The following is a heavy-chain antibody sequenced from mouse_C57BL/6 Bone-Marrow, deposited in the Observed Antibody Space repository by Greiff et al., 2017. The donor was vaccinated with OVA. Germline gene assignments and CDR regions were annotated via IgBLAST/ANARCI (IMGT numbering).Heavy chain of an antibody. J-gene: IGHJ3*01. Sequence: QVHVKQSGPGLVQPSQSLSITCTVSGFSLTSYGVHWVRQSPGKGLEWLGVIWRGGSTDYNAAFISRLSISKDNSKSQVFFKMNSLQADDTAIYYCARNDYEAWFAYWGQGTLVTVSA. V-gene: IGHV2-2*01. D-gene: IGHD2-4*01. CDR2: IWRGGST. CDR3: ARNDYEAWFAY. CDR1: GFSLTSYG.